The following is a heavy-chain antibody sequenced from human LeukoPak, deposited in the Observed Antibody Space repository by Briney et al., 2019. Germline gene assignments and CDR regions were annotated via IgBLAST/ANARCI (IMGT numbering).Heavy chain of an antibody. V-gene: IGHV3-7*01. D-gene: IGHD3-10*01. CDR2: IKQDGSEK. Sequence: PGGSLRLSCAASGLTFSSYWMSWVRQAPGKGLEWVANIKQDGSEKYYVDSVKGRFTISRDNAKNSLYLQMNSLRAEDTAVYYCARIAYDTYYYGSGSYYKDYWGQGTLVTVSS. CDR3: ARIAYDTYYYGSGSYYKDY. J-gene: IGHJ4*02. CDR1: GLTFSSYW.